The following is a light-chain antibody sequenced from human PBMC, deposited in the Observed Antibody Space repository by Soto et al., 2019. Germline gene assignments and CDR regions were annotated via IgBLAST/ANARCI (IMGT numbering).Light chain of an antibody. CDR3: FSYTSSTMYV. V-gene: IGLV2-14*01. CDR1: SSDIGSYNY. J-gene: IGLJ1*01. CDR2: DVI. Sequence: QSVLTQPASVSGSPGQSITISCTGSSSDIGSYNYVSWYQHHPGKAPQLIIFDVIDRPLGVSNRFSGSRSGNTASLTIFGLQAEDEDVYYCFSYTSSTMYVFGAGTKLTVL.